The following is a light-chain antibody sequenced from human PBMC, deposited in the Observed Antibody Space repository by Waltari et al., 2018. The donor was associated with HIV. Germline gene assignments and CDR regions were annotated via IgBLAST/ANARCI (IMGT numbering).Light chain of an antibody. CDR3: QQYGSAPPST. Sequence: EIVLTQSPGTLSLSPGERATLSCRASQSVSNNYLAWYQQKPGQAPRLLIYNTYNRATGSPDRFSGSGSGTDFTLTISRLEPEDFAIYYCQQYGSAPPSTFGGGTKVEIK. J-gene: IGKJ4*01. CDR2: NTY. CDR1: QSVSNNY. V-gene: IGKV3-20*01.